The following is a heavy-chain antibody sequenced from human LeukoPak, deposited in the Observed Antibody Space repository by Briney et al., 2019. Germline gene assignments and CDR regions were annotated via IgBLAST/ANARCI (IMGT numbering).Heavy chain of an antibody. CDR2: ISGSGGST. V-gene: IGHV3-23*01. CDR3: AKGDRNQYSSSSRWFDP. Sequence: GGSLRLSCAASGFTFSSYAMSWVRQAPGKGLEWVSAISGSGGSTYYADSVKGRFTISRDNSKNTLYLQMNSLRAEDTAVYYCAKGDRNQYSSSSRWFDPWGQGTLVTVSS. D-gene: IGHD6-6*01. CDR1: GFTFSSYA. J-gene: IGHJ5*02.